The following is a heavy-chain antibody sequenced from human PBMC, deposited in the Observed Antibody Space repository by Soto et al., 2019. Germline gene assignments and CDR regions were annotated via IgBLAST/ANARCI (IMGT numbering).Heavy chain of an antibody. CDR3: AREGGVLRLSTWLDP. CDR2: ISHSGST. D-gene: IGHD3-3*01. J-gene: IGHJ5*02. Sequence: QLQLQESGPGLVKPSETLSLTCTVSGDSVSSDSYYWSWIRQPPGKRLEGIGYISHSGSTSYNPSLQSRVSMSIDPSKSQLSLELSSVTAADTAIYYCAREGGVLRLSTWLDPWGQGTLVTVSA. V-gene: IGHV4-61*01. CDR1: GDSVSSDSYY.